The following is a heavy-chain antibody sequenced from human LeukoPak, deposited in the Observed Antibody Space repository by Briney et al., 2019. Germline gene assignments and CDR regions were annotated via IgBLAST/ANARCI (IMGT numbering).Heavy chain of an antibody. CDR3: ARHSGYCSGGSCYSGGYFDY. CDR2: IYYSGST. J-gene: IGHJ4*02. D-gene: IGHD2-15*01. CDR1: GGSISSYY. V-gene: IGHV4-39*01. Sequence: SETLSLTCTISGGSISSYYWGWIRQPPGKGLEWIGSIYYSGSTYYNPSLKSRVTISVDTSKNQFSLKLGSVTAADTAVYYCARHSGYCSGGSCYSGGYFDYWSQGTLVTVSS.